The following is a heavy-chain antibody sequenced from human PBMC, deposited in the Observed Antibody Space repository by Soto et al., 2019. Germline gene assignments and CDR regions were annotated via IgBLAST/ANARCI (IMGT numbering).Heavy chain of an antibody. Sequence: GASVKVCCKASGYTFTIYGINWVRQAPGRGLEWMGWISTYNGDTNYAQTFQGRVTMTRDTSTSTVYMELSSLRSEDTAVYYCARDFVVPAAMSLDRYYYYGMDVWGQGTTVTVSS. D-gene: IGHD2-2*01. CDR1: GYTFTIYG. CDR3: ARDFVVPAAMSLDRYYYYGMDV. CDR2: ISTYNGDT. J-gene: IGHJ6*02. V-gene: IGHV1-18*01.